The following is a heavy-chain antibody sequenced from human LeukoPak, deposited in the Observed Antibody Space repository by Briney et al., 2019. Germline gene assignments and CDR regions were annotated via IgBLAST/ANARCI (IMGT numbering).Heavy chain of an antibody. CDR2: IYYSGST. Sequence: PSETLSLTCTVSGGSISSSSYYWGWIRQPPGKGLEWIGSIYYSGSTNYNPSLKSRVTISVDTSKNQFSLKLSSVTAADTAVYYCARVRSGWYVGFDYWGQGTLVTVSS. V-gene: IGHV4-39*07. J-gene: IGHJ4*02. CDR3: ARVRSGWYVGFDY. CDR1: GGSISSSSYY. D-gene: IGHD6-19*01.